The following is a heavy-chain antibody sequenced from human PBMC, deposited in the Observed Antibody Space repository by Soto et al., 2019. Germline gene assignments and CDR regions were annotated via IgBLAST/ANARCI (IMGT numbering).Heavy chain of an antibody. CDR2: ISSSGTSA. Sequence: QVQLEESGGGLVKPGGSLRLSCAASGFTFSAVYMSWIRQAPNKGLEYISYISSSGTSANYADSVKGRFTICRDNAKNSLYLQMNSLRAEDTAVYYCARDRGAVTGQYFDYWGQGALVTVSS. D-gene: IGHD6-19*01. V-gene: IGHV3-11*05. CDR1: GFTFSAVY. CDR3: ARDRGAVTGQYFDY. J-gene: IGHJ4*02.